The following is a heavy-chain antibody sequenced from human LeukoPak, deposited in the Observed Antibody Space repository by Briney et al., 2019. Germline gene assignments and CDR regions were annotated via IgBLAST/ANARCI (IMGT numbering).Heavy chain of an antibody. CDR2: IIPIFGTA. CDR1: GGTFSSYA. CDR3: ARDQSGFRWLLRY. D-gene: IGHD5-24*01. V-gene: IGHV1-69*06. Sequence: GASVKVSCKASGGTFSSYAISWVRQAPGQGLEWMGGIIPIFGTANYAQEFQGRVTITADKSTSTAYMELSSLRSEDTAVYYCARDQSGFRWLLRYWGQGTLVTVSS. J-gene: IGHJ4*02.